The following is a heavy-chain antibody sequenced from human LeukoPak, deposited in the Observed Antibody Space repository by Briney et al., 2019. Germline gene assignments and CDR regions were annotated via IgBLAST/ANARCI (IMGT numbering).Heavy chain of an antibody. CDR1: GYTFTGYY. CDR3: ARGSGIDTAMVVY. J-gene: IGHJ4*02. CDR2: INPNSGGT. Sequence: ASVKVSSKASGYTFTGYYMHWVRQAPGQGLEWMGWINPNSGGTNYAQKFQGRVTMTRDASISTAYMELSRLRSDDTAVYYCARGSGIDTAMVVYWGQGTLVTVSS. V-gene: IGHV1-2*02. D-gene: IGHD5-18*01.